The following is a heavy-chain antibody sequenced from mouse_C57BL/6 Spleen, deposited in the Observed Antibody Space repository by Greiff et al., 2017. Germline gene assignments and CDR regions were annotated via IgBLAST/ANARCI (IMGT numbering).Heavy chain of an antibody. Sequence: EVKLMESGGGLVKPGGSLKLSCAASGFTFSDYGMHWVRQAPEKGLEWVAYISSGSSTIYYADTVKGRFTISRDNAKNTLFLQMTSLRSEDTAMYYCARTYSSFYYYAMDYWGQGTSVTVSS. J-gene: IGHJ4*01. D-gene: IGHD2-10*01. CDR2: ISSGSSTI. CDR3: ARTYSSFYYYAMDY. CDR1: GFTFSDYG. V-gene: IGHV5-17*01.